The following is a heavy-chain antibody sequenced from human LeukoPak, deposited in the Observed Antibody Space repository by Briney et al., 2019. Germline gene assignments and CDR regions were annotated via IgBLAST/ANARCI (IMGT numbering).Heavy chain of an antibody. J-gene: IGHJ6*03. CDR3: AREICGGSCNPPSYMDV. Sequence: SGGSLRLSCAASGFTVSSNCMSWVRQAPGKGMQWFSVIYSGGTTYYADSVKGRFTISRDNSKNTLYLQMNSLRAEDTAVYYCAREICGGSCNPPSYMDVWGKGTTVTVSS. V-gene: IGHV3-53*01. CDR2: IYSGGTT. D-gene: IGHD2-15*01. CDR1: GFTVSSNC.